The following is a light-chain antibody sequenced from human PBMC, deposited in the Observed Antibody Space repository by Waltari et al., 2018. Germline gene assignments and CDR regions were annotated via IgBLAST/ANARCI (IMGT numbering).Light chain of an antibody. V-gene: IGLV1-40*01. CDR1: SSNIGAGYD. Sequence: QSVLTQPPSVSGAPGPRVTISCTGSSSNIGAGYDVHWYQQLPGRAPKLLIYGKTNRPSGVPDRFSGSKSGTSASLAITGLQAEDEADYYCQSYDNSLTVLFGGGTKLTVL. CDR2: GKT. CDR3: QSYDNSLTVL. J-gene: IGLJ2*01.